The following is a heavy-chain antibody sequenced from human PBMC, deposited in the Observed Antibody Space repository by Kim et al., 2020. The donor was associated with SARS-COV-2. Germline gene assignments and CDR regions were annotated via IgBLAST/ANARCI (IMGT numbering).Heavy chain of an antibody. Sequence: GGSLRLSCAASGFTFSSYDMHWVRQATGKGLEWVSAIGTAGDTYYPGSVKGRFTISRENAKNSLYLQMNSLRAGDTAVYYCARANYYGSGGYCSLPTPAFDIWGQRTMVTVSS. CDR3: ARANYYGSGGYCSLPTPAFDI. CDR1: GFTFSSYD. D-gene: IGHD3-10*01. CDR2: IGTAGDT. V-gene: IGHV3-13*04. J-gene: IGHJ3*02.